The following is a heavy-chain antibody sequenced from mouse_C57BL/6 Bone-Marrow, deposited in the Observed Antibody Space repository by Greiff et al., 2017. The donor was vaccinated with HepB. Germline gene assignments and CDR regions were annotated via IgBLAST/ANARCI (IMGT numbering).Heavy chain of an antibody. CDR3: ASPSFITTVVSSMDY. J-gene: IGHJ4*01. D-gene: IGHD1-1*01. V-gene: IGHV1-64*01. Sequence: QVQLKQPGAELVKPGASVKLSCKASGYTFTSYWMHWVKQRPGQGLEWIGIIHPNSGSTNYNEKFKSKATLTVDKSSSTAYMQLSSLTSEDSAGYYCASPSFITTVVSSMDYWGQGTSVTVSS. CDR2: IHPNSGST. CDR1: GYTFTSYW.